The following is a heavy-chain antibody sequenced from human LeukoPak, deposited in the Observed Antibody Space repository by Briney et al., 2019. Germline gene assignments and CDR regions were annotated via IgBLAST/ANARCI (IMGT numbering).Heavy chain of an antibody. CDR1: GGSISSYY. CDR2: IYTSGST. J-gene: IGHJ4*02. Sequence: PSETLSLTCTVSGGSISSYYWSWIRQPAGKGLEWIGRIYTSGSTNYNPSLKSRVTMSVDTSKNQFSLKLSSVTAADTAVYCCARGRASGYDIPGYFDYWGQGTLVTVSS. V-gene: IGHV4-4*07. D-gene: IGHD5-12*01. CDR3: ARGRASGYDIPGYFDY.